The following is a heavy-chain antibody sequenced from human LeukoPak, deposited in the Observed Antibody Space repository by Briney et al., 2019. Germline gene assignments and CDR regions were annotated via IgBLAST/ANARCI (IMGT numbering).Heavy chain of an antibody. V-gene: IGHV3-33*01. CDR2: IWSDGSND. Sequence: GGSLRLSCAASGFTFNSYGMHWVRQAPGKGLQRVAVIWSDGSNDYYADSVKGRFTVSRDNSKNALFLQMNSLRAEDTAVYYCARDQKLYTSIQTLYYYYMDVWGKGTTVTVSS. CDR3: ARDQKLYTSIQTLYYYYMDV. CDR1: GFTFNSYG. D-gene: IGHD6-13*01. J-gene: IGHJ6*03.